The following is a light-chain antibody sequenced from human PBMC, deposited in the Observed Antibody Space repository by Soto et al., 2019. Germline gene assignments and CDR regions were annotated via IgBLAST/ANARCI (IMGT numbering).Light chain of an antibody. CDR3: QQYNTYSRT. J-gene: IGKJ1*01. CDR1: QSVSSN. CDR2: GAS. Sequence: EIVMTQSPATVSVSPGERVTLSCRASQSVSSNLAWYQQKPGQAPRLLIYGASTRATDIPSRFSGSGSGAEFTLTISSLQPDDFATYYCQQYNTYSRTFGQGTKVDIK. V-gene: IGKV3-15*01.